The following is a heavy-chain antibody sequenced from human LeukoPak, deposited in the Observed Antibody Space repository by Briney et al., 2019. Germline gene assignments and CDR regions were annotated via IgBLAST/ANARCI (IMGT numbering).Heavy chain of an antibody. CDR1: GGSFSGHY. Sequence: SETLSLTCAVYGGSFSGHYWSWIRQPPGKGLEWIGEINHSGSTNYNPSLKSRVTISVDTSKNQFSLKLSSVTAADTAVYYCARENLEWLLPGPYWGQGTLVTVSS. D-gene: IGHD3-3*01. CDR3: ARENLEWLLPGPY. CDR2: INHSGST. J-gene: IGHJ4*02. V-gene: IGHV4-34*01.